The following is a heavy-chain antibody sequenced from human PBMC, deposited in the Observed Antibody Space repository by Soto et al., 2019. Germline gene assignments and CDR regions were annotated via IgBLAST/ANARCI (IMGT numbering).Heavy chain of an antibody. CDR3: AVWGGPTTVTTSDAFDI. CDR1: GFTFTSSA. Sequence: ASVKVSCKASGFTFTSSAVQWVRQARGQRLEWIGWIVVGSGNTNYAQKFQERVTITRDMSTSTAYMELSSLRSEDTAVYYCAVWGGPTTVTTSDAFDIWGQGTMVTVSS. D-gene: IGHD4-17*01. J-gene: IGHJ3*02. V-gene: IGHV1-58*01. CDR2: IVVGSGNT.